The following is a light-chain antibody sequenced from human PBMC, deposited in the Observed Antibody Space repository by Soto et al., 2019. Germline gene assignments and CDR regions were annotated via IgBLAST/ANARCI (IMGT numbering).Light chain of an antibody. CDR3: QQRSNWPPGPLT. CDR2: DAS. V-gene: IGKV3-11*01. J-gene: IGKJ4*01. CDR1: QSVSSY. Sequence: EIVMTQSPATLSLSPVERATLSCRASQSVSSYLAWYQQKPGQAPRLLIYDASNRATGIPARFSGSGSGTDFTLTISSLEPEDFAVYYCQQRSNWPPGPLTFGGGTKVEIK.